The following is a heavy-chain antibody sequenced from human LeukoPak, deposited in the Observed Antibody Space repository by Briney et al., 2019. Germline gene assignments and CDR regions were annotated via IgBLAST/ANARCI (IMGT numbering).Heavy chain of an antibody. CDR1: GGTFSNYA. CDR3: ARGRWLQLYYMDV. Sequence: SVKVSCKASGGTFSNYAISWVRQAPGQGPEWMGGSIPIFGATKYAQKFQGRVTIATDESTSTAYMELSSLRSEDTAVYYCARGRWLQLYYMDVWGKGTTVTVSS. D-gene: IGHD5-24*01. CDR2: SIPIFGAT. J-gene: IGHJ6*03. V-gene: IGHV1-69*05.